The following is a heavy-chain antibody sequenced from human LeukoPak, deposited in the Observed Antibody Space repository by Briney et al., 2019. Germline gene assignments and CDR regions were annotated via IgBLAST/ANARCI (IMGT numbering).Heavy chain of an antibody. J-gene: IGHJ4*02. D-gene: IGHD6-19*01. V-gene: IGHV3-48*01. CDR1: GGTFSSYA. CDR3: ARAPKGAYSSGWYDY. Sequence: SCKASGGTFSSYAISWVRQAPGKGLEWVSYISSSSSTIYYADSVKGRFTISRDNAKNSLYLQMNSLRAEDTAVYYCARAPKGAYSSGWYDYWGQGTLVTVSS. CDR2: ISSSSSTI.